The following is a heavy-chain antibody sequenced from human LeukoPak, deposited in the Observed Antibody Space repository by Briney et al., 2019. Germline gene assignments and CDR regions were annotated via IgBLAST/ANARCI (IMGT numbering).Heavy chain of an antibody. CDR2: IYYSGST. V-gene: IGHV4-59*11. Sequence: PSETLSLTCTVSGGSISSHYWSWIRQPPGKGLGGIGYIYYSGSTNYNPSLKSRVTISVDTSKNQFSLKLSSVTAADTAVYYCARGGCSSTSCWDWFDPWGQGTLVTVSS. D-gene: IGHD2-2*01. J-gene: IGHJ5*02. CDR3: ARGGCSSTSCWDWFDP. CDR1: GGSISSHY.